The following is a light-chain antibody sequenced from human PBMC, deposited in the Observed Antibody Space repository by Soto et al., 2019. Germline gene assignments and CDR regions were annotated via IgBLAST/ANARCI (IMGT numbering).Light chain of an antibody. CDR1: SSDVDGYNY. CDR2: DVS. Sequence: QSALTQPDSVSGSPGQPITISCTGTSSDVDGYNYVSWYQPHPGKAPKLMIYDVSNQPSGVSNRFSGSKSGNTASLTISGLQAEYEADYYCSSYTSSSTVVFGGGTKLTVL. V-gene: IGLV2-14*01. J-gene: IGLJ2*01. CDR3: SSYTSSSTVV.